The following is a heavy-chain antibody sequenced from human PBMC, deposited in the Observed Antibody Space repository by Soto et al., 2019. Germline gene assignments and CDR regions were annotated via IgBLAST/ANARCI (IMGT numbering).Heavy chain of an antibody. CDR1: GGTLSSFA. CDR2: IIPIYDTT. J-gene: IGHJ4*02. V-gene: IGHV1-69*13. D-gene: IGHD3-3*01. Sequence: SVKVSCKASGGTLSSFAISWVRQAPGQGLEWMGGIIPIYDTTNYAQTFQGRVTITADESTNTAFMELSSLRSVDTAVYYCARARAERERSYDFWCRSFDYCRQRSLVTASS. CDR3: ARARAERERSYDFWCRSFDY.